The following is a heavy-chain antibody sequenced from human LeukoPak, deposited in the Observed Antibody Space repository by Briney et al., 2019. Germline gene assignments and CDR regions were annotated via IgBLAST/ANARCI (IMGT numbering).Heavy chain of an antibody. D-gene: IGHD3-3*01. CDR2: IRYDGSNK. J-gene: IGHJ3*02. CDR1: GFTFSSYG. V-gene: IGHV3-30*02. CDR3: AKGKVRFLEWPTDAFDI. Sequence: PGGSLRLSCAASGFTFSSYGMHWVRQAPGKGLEWVAFIRYDGSNKYYADSVKGRFTISRDNSKNTLYLQMNSLGAEDTAVYYCAKGKVRFLEWPTDAFDIWGQGTMVTVSS.